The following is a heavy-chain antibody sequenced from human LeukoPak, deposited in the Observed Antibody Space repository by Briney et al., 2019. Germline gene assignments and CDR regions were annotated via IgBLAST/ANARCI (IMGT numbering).Heavy chain of an antibody. CDR2: INPKSGDT. CDR1: GYSFTDYY. D-gene: IGHD2-2*02. J-gene: IGHJ4*02. V-gene: IGHV1-2*02. CDR3: ARERCTTAGCDKSFDS. Sequence: ASVKVSCKESGYSFTDYYMHWVRQAPGQGLEWMAWINPKSGDTKYAQKFQGRITMTRDTSISTSYMDLSRLRSDDTAVYYCARERCTTAGCDKSFDSWGQGTLISVSS.